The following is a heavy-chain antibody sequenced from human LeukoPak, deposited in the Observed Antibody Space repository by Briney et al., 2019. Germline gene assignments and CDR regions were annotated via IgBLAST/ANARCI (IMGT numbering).Heavy chain of an antibody. V-gene: IGHV1-69*05. D-gene: IGHD4-17*01. Sequence: ASVKLSCKASGGTFSSYAISWERQAPGQGLEWMGRLIPSVGTTSYAKKFQGRVTITTDESKSTAYLELSSLRSEDTAVYYCLVPTTVTTGLCEYWGQGTLVTVSS. CDR3: LVPTTVTTGLCEY. CDR1: GGTFSSYA. CDR2: LIPSVGTT. J-gene: IGHJ4*02.